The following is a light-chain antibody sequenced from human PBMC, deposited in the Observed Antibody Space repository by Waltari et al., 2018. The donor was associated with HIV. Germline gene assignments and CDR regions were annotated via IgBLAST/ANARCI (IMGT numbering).Light chain of an antibody. CDR2: HVT. V-gene: IGLV2-11*01. Sequence: QSALTQPRSVSGSPGQSVTISCTGASSYVGGYDYVSWYQHHPGKHPKLIIYHVTKRPSGVPDRFAGHKSGNTASLTISGLQAEDEADYYGCSYAGDSSYVFGTGTEVTV. CDR3: CSYAGDSSYV. CDR1: SSYVGGYDY. J-gene: IGLJ1*01.